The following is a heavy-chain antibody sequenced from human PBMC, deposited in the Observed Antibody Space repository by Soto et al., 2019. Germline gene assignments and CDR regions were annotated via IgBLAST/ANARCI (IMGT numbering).Heavy chain of an antibody. CDR2: IYHSGCT. D-gene: IGHD6-6*01. V-gene: IGHV4-59*08. CDR1: GGSFSGYY. CDR3: ARLASSGVQFDY. Sequence: SETLSLTCAVYGGSFSGYYWTWIRQPPGKGLEWIGYIYHSGCTNYNASLESRATISLDTSKNQFSLKLTSVTAADTAVYYCARLASSGVQFDYWGQGTLVTVSS. J-gene: IGHJ4*02.